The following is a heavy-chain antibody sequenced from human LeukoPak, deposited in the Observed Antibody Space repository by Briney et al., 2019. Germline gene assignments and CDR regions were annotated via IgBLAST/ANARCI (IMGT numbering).Heavy chain of an antibody. J-gene: IGHJ4*02. Sequence: GGSLRLSCAVSGITLSNYGMTWVRQAPGEGLEWVAGIGGSGGGTKYVDSVKGRFTISRDNSKNTLYLEMNSLRAEDTAVYFCAKRGVVIRVILVGFHREANYFDSWGQGALVTVSS. CDR1: GITLSNYG. V-gene: IGHV3-23*01. D-gene: IGHD3-22*01. CDR3: AKRGVVIRVILVGFHREANYFDS. CDR2: IGGSGGGT.